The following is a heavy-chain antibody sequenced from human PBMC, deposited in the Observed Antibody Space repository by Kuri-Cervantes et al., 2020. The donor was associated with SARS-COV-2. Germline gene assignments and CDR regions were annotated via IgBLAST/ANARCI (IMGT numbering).Heavy chain of an antibody. CDR3: ARSTPFRRLVVISQGGAFDI. V-gene: IGHV4-59*01. Sequence: GSLRLSCTVSGDSISSYYWSWIRQPPGKGLEWIGYIYYSGSTKYNPSLKSRVTISLNTSKNQFSLKLSSVTAADTAVYYCARSTPFRRLVVISQGGAFDIWGQGTMVTVSS. J-gene: IGHJ3*02. CDR2: IYYSGST. D-gene: IGHD3-22*01. CDR1: GDSISSYY.